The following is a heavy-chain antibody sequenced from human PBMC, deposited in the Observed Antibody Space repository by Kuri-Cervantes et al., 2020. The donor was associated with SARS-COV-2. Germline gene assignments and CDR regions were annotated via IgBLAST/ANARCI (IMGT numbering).Heavy chain of an antibody. Sequence: ASVKVSCKASGYTFTGHYMHWVRQAPGQGLEWMGWINPNSGGTNYAQKFQGWVTMTRDTSISTVYMELSRLRSDDTAAYYCARASARGIIITYHPYGMDVWGQGTTVTVSS. J-gene: IGHJ6*02. CDR3: ARASARGIIITYHPYGMDV. V-gene: IGHV1-2*04. CDR1: GYTFTGHY. CDR2: INPNSGGT. D-gene: IGHD3-10*01.